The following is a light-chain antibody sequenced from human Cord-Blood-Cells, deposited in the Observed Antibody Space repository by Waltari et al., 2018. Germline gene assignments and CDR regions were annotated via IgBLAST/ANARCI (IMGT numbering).Light chain of an antibody. CDR1: SSDVGGYNY. Sequence: QSALTQPPSASGSPGQSVTISCTGTSSDVGGYNYVSWYQQHPGKAPKLMGYEVSKRPSGVPGRFSGSKSGNTASLTVSGLQAEDEADYYCSSYAGSNVVFGGGTKLTVL. J-gene: IGLJ2*01. CDR3: SSYAGSNVV. CDR2: EVS. V-gene: IGLV2-8*01.